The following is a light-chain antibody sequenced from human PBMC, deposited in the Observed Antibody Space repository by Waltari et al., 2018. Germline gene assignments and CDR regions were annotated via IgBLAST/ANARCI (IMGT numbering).Light chain of an antibody. CDR2: DST. CDR1: NIRDKT. Sequence: VLTQPPSVSVAPGKTARISCAGQNIRDKTVYWYQQKPGQAPVVVIYDSTVRPSGIPDRFSGSDPATLTIARVEAGDEADYYCQVWDDNRDQPVFGGGTRLTVL. V-gene: IGLV3-21*03. CDR3: QVWDDNRDQPV. J-gene: IGLJ2*01.